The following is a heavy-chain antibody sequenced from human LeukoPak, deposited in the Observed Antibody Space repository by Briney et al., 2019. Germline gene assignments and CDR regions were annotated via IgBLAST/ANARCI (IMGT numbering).Heavy chain of an antibody. Sequence: PGGSLRLSCAASGFTFSSYAMSWVRQASGKGLEWVSAISGSGGSTYYADSVKGRFTISRDNSKNTLYLQMNSLRAEDTAVYYCAKDRDSSGYLEGYFDYWGQGTLVTVSS. CDR3: AKDRDSSGYLEGYFDY. D-gene: IGHD3-22*01. CDR1: GFTFSSYA. CDR2: ISGSGGST. V-gene: IGHV3-23*01. J-gene: IGHJ4*02.